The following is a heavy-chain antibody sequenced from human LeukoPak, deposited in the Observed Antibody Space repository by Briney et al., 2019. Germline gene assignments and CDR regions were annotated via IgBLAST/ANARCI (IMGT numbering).Heavy chain of an antibody. CDR1: GYTFTSYY. CDR3: ARRQPWGRDGYHGGFDY. D-gene: IGHD5-24*01. Sequence: ASVKVSCKASGYTFTSYYMHWVRQAPGEGLEWMGIINPSGGSTSYAQKFQGRVTMTRDTSTSTVYMELSSLRSEDTAVYYCARRQPWGRDGYHGGFDYWGQGTLVTVSS. CDR2: INPSGGST. J-gene: IGHJ4*02. V-gene: IGHV1-46*01.